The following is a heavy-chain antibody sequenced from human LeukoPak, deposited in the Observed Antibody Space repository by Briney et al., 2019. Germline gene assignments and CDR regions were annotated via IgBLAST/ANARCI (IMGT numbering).Heavy chain of an antibody. D-gene: IGHD2-15*01. J-gene: IGHJ4*02. CDR2: IYTSGST. Sequence: PSETLSLTCTVSGGSISSGTYYWSWIRQPAGKGLEWIGRIYTSGSTNYNPSLKSRITISVDTSKNQFSLKLSSVTAADTAVYYCARNSCPSGSCYDNRGYFDYWGQGTLVTVSS. CDR1: GGSISSGTYY. CDR3: ARNSCPSGSCYDNRGYFDY. V-gene: IGHV4-61*02.